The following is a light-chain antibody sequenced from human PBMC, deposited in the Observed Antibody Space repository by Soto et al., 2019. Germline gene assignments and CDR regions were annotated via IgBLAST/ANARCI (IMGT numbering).Light chain of an antibody. J-gene: IGKJ1*01. CDR2: GAS. Sequence: EIVLTQSPGTLSLSPGERATLSCRASQSVSSSYLARYQQKPGQAPRLLIYGASSRATGIPDRFSGSGSGTDFTLTISRLEPEDFAVYYCQQYSSLPRTFGQGTKVDIK. V-gene: IGKV3-20*01. CDR1: QSVSSSY. CDR3: QQYSSLPRT.